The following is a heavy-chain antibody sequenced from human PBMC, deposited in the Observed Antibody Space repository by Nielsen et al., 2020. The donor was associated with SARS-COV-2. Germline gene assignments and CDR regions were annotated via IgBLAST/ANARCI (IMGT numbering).Heavy chain of an antibody. CDR2: ISFDGTTK. V-gene: IGHV3-30*02. J-gene: IGHJ6*02. CDR1: GFSLTRNG. CDR3: AKDTRLYYSYGMDV. Sequence: GESLKISCAASGFSLTRNGMHWVRQSPGKGLEWVSFISFDGTTKYYADSVKGRFTISRDNSKNTLYLQMNSLRAEDTAVYYCAKDTRLYYSYGMDVWGQGTTVTVSS.